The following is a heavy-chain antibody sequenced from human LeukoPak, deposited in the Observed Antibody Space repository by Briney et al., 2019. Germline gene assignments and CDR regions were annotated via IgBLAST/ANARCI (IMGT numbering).Heavy chain of an antibody. Sequence: SETLSLTCTVSAGSISSGSYYWSWIRQPAGKGLEWIGRIYTTGNTDYNPSLKSRVTISVDKSKNQFSLRLSSVTAADTAVYYCAREMRYDFWSGPVDYWGQGTLVTVSS. V-gene: IGHV4-61*02. CDR1: AGSISSGSYY. CDR3: AREMRYDFWSGPVDY. CDR2: IYTTGNT. J-gene: IGHJ4*02. D-gene: IGHD3-3*01.